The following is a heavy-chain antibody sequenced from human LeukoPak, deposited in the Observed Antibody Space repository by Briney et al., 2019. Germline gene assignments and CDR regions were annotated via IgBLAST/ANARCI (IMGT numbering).Heavy chain of an antibody. CDR3: ARGQGLRFLEWLSIYYYYMDV. D-gene: IGHD3-3*01. J-gene: IGHJ6*03. CDR2: MNPNSGNT. Sequence: ASVKVSCKASGYTFTSYDVNWVRQATGQGLEWMGLMNPNSGNTGYAQKFQGRVTITRNTSISKAYMELRSLRSEDTAVYYCARGQGLRFLEWLSIYYYYMDVWGKGTTVTVSS. V-gene: IGHV1-8*03. CDR1: GYTFTSYD.